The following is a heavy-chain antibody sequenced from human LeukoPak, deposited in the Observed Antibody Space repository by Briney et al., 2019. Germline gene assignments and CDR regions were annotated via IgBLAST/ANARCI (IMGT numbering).Heavy chain of an antibody. V-gene: IGHV3-20*04. Sequence: GGSLRLSCAASGFTFDDYGMSWVRHAPGKGLEWASGINWNGGSTGYADSVKGRFTISRDNAKNSLYLQVNSLRAEDTALYYCARDIRLSGSYLFDYWGQGTLVTVSS. J-gene: IGHJ4*02. D-gene: IGHD1-26*01. CDR1: GFTFDDYG. CDR2: INWNGGST. CDR3: ARDIRLSGSYLFDY.